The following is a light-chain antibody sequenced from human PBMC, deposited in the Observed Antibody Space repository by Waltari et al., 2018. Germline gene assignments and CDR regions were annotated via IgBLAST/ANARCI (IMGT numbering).Light chain of an antibody. V-gene: IGKV3-15*01. J-gene: IGKJ1*01. CDR1: QIVGTD. CDR3: QQYNNWRT. CDR2: GAS. Sequence: VMPQSPATLSVSPGERVTLSCRASQIVGTDLAWYQQKPGQAPRLLSYGASTRAPGIPARLSGSGSGTEFNLTISSLQSEDFAVYYCQQYNNWRTFGQGTKVEIK.